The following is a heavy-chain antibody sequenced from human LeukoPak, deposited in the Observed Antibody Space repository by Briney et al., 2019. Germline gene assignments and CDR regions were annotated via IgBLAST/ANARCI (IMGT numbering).Heavy chain of an antibody. Sequence: GGSLRLSCAASGFTFSSYWMSWVRQAPGKGLEWVANIKQDRSEKYYVDSVKGRFTISRDNAKNSLYLQMNSLRAEDTALYYCARQSTTGGGDAFDIWGQGTMVTVSS. J-gene: IGHJ3*02. V-gene: IGHV3-7*03. CDR3: ARQSTTGGGDAFDI. D-gene: IGHD1-1*01. CDR2: IKQDRSEK. CDR1: GFTFSSYW.